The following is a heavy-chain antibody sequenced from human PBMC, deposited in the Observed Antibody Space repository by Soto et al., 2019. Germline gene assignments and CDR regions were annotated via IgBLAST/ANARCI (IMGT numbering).Heavy chain of an antibody. D-gene: IGHD5-12*01. CDR3: AREASGYDF. J-gene: IGHJ1*01. CDR2: IIPVFGRP. Sequence: ASVKVSCKASGCTFSSFGISWVRQAPGQGLEWMGGIIPVFGRPNYAQRFRGRLTITADESTNTSYMELIDLTSEDTAVYYCAREASGYDFWGQGTQVIVSS. V-gene: IGHV1-69*13. CDR1: GCTFSSFG.